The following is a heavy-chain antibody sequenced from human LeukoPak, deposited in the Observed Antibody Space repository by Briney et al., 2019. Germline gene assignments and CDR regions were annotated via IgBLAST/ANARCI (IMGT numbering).Heavy chain of an antibody. D-gene: IGHD3-3*01. J-gene: IGHJ4*02. CDR1: RGYISSSY. CDR3: ARGLLEGLDY. CDR2: IYYRGST. V-gene: IGHV4-59*01. Sequence: SETLSLTCTVSRGYISSSYWSWIRQPPGKGLEWIGYIYYRGSTNYNPSLKSRVTISVDTSKNQLSLKLSSVTAADTAVYFCARGLLEGLDYWGQGTLVTVSS.